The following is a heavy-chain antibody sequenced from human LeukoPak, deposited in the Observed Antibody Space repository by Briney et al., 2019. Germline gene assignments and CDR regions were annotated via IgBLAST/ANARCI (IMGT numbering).Heavy chain of an antibody. CDR1: GFTFSSYE. CDR3: ARDALYSYGPDY. J-gene: IGHJ4*02. V-gene: IGHV3-30*03. CDR2: ISYDGSNK. Sequence: GGSLRLSCAASGFTFSSYEMNWVRQAPGKGLEWVAVISYDGSNKYYADSVKGRFTISRDNAKNSLYLQMNSLRAEDTAVYYCARDALYSYGPDYWGQGTLVTVSS. D-gene: IGHD5-18*01.